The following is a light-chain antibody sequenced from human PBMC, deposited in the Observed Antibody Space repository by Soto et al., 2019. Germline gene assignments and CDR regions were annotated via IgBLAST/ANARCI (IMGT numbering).Light chain of an antibody. CDR3: HQYGSSPPYT. CDR2: GSS. J-gene: IGKJ2*01. CDR1: QSVNNNY. V-gene: IGKV3-20*01. Sequence: EVVLTQSPGTLSLSPGERATLSCRASQSVNNNYLAWYQQRPGQAPRLLIYGSSDRATGIPDRFSGSGSGTHFTLTISRLEPEDFAVYYCHQYGSSPPYTFGQGTKLEI.